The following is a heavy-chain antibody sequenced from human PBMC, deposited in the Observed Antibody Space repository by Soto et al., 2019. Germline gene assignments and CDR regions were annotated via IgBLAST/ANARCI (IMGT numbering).Heavy chain of an antibody. Sequence: PGESLKISCKGSGYSFTSYWISWVRQMPGKGLEWMGRIDPSDSYTNYSPSFQGHVTISADKSISTAYLQWSSLKASDTAMYYCAGRYSSSDGMDVWGQGTTVTVSS. CDR1: GYSFTSYW. D-gene: IGHD6-6*01. CDR2: IDPSDSYT. J-gene: IGHJ6*02. V-gene: IGHV5-10-1*01. CDR3: AGRYSSSDGMDV.